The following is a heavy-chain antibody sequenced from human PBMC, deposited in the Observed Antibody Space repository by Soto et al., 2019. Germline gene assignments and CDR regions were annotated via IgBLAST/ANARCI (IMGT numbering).Heavy chain of an antibody. J-gene: IGHJ1*01. D-gene: IGHD2-15*01. CDR3: AKSSRSNLDCSGSSCYYSEH. CDR2: ISGNGGSI. Sequence: GGSLRLSCAASGFTFDDYSMHWVRQAPGKGLEWVSGISGNGGSIRDADSLKGRFTSPRDNAKSSLYLQINSLRAEDTALYYCAKSSRSNLDCSGSSCYYSEHWGQGTLVTVSS. V-gene: IGHV3-9*01. CDR1: GFTFDDYS.